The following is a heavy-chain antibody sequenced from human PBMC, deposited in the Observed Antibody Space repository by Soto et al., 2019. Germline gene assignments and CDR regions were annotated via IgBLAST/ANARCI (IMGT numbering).Heavy chain of an antibody. CDR3: ARGVKAALHWFDP. V-gene: IGHV3-30-3*01. CDR1: GFTFRSYA. J-gene: IGHJ5*02. Sequence: GGSLRLSCAASGFTFRSYAMHWVRQAPGKGLEWVAVISYDGSNKYYADSVKGRFTISRDNSKNTLYLQMNSLRAEDTAVYYCARGVKAALHWFDPWGQGTLVTV. CDR2: ISYDGSNK. D-gene: IGHD6-6*01.